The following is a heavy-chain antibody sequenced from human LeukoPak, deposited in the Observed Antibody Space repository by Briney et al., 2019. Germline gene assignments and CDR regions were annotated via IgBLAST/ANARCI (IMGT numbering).Heavy chain of an antibody. CDR3: AKDGYSGSYYGGAFDI. V-gene: IGHV3-23*01. CDR1: GFTFSSYA. CDR2: ISGSGGST. D-gene: IGHD1-26*01. Sequence: GGSLRLSCAASGFTFSSYAMSWVRQAPGKGLQWVSGISGSGGSTFYADSVKGRFTISRDNSKNTLYLQMNSLRAEDTAVYYCAKDGYSGSYYGGAFDIWGQGTMVTVSS. J-gene: IGHJ3*02.